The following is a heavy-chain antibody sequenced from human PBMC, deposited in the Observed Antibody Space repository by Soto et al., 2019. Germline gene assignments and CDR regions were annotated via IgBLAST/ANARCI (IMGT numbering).Heavy chain of an antibody. CDR2: IYYSGST. Sequence: QVQLQESGPGLVKPSQTLSLTCTVSGGSISSGGYYWSWIRQHPGKGLEWIGYIYYSGSTYYNPSLKSRVTSSVDTSKNQFSLKLSSVTAADTAVYYCARASLLVDTAPPFAFDIWGQGTMVTVSS. J-gene: IGHJ3*02. CDR1: GGSISSGGYY. V-gene: IGHV4-31*03. CDR3: ARASLLVDTAPPFAFDI. D-gene: IGHD5-18*01.